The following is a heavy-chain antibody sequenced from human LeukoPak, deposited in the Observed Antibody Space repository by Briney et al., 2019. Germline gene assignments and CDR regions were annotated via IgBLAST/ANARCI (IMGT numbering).Heavy chain of an antibody. CDR3: AKKAVGTATGGPFDY. J-gene: IGHJ4*02. CDR1: GFTFSSYA. Sequence: PGGSLRLSCAASGFTFSSYAMSWVRQAPGKGLEWVSVISDSGSSTYYADSVKGRFIISRDNSKNTMYLQMNSLKAEDTAVYYCAKKAVGTATGGPFDYWGQGTLVIVSS. V-gene: IGHV3-23*01. D-gene: IGHD1-26*01. CDR2: ISDSGSST.